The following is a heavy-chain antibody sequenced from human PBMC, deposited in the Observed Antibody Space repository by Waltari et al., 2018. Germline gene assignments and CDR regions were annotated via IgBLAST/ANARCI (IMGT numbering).Heavy chain of an antibody. CDR3: ARNPAY. CDR2: ILYTGST. J-gene: IGHJ4*02. Sequence: QLQLQESGPGLVKPSETLSLTCTVSGDSISSSNYYWDWIRQPPGQGLEWIGSILYTGSTYYNPSLKSRVTISIDTSKSQFSLKLNSVTAADTAMYYCARNPAYWGQGALVSVSS. CDR1: GDSISSSNYY. V-gene: IGHV4-39*07.